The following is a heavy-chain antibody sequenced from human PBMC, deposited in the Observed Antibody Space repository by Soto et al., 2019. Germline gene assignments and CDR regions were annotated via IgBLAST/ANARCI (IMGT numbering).Heavy chain of an antibody. J-gene: IGHJ5*02. Sequence: PSETLSLTCTVSGASISGFYWSWIHQHPGKGLEWIGYIYYSGSTYVNPSLKSRLTISVDTSKNQFSLQLSSVTAADTAVYYCARAGHSSSSEGANWFDPWGQGTLVTVSS. CDR1: GASISGFY. CDR3: ARAGHSSSSEGANWFDP. V-gene: IGHV4-31*03. D-gene: IGHD6-6*01. CDR2: IYYSGST.